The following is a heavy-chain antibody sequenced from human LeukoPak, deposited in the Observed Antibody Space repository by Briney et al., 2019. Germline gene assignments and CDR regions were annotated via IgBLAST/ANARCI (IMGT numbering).Heavy chain of an antibody. V-gene: IGHV3-20*04. D-gene: IGHD2-2*02. CDR3: ARADSYCSSTSCYMVY. Sequence: GGSLRLPCAASGFTFDDYGESWVRQAPGRGLEWVSGINWNGSSTGYADSVKRRFTISRDNAKNSLYLQMNSLRAEDTALYYCARADSYCSSTSCYMVYWGQGTLVTVSS. J-gene: IGHJ4*02. CDR2: INWNGSST. CDR1: GFTFDDYG.